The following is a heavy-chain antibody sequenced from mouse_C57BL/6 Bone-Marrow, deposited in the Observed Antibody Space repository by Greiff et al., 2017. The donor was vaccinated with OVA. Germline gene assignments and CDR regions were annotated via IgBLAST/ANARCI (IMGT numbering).Heavy chain of an antibody. J-gene: IGHJ1*03. CDR3: TRRRRRITTVVASPFDV. Sequence: EVQLQESGTVLARPGASVKMSCKTSGYTFTSYWMHWVKQRPGQGLEWIGAIYPGNSDTSYNQKFKGKAKLTAVTSASTAYMELSSLTNEDSAVYYCTRRRRRITTVVASPFDVWGTGTTVTVSS. CDR2: IYPGNSDT. D-gene: IGHD1-1*01. CDR1: GYTFTSYW. V-gene: IGHV1-5*01.